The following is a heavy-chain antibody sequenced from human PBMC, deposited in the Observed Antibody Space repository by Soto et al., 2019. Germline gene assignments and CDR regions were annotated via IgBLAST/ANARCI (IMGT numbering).Heavy chain of an antibody. CDR3: ARSRDYYGSGSQWYFDL. V-gene: IGHV3-66*01. Sequence: EVQLVESGGGLVQPGGSLRLSCAASGFTVSSNYMSWVRQAPGKGLEWVSVIYSGGSTYYADSVKGRFTISRDNSKNTLYLQMNSQRAEDTAVYYCARSRDYYGSGSQWYFDLWGRGTLFTVSS. CDR2: IYSGGST. J-gene: IGHJ2*01. D-gene: IGHD3-10*01. CDR1: GFTVSSNY.